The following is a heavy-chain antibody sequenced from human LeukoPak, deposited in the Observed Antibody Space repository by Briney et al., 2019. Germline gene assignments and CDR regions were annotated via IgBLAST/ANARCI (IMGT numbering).Heavy chain of an antibody. Sequence: PGGSLRLSCAASGFIFSSYWMHWVRQAPGKGLMWVSRINTDGTSTTYADSVKGRFTFSRDNAKNTLYLQMNSLRAEDTAVYYCARDGVVGPDHWGQGTLVTVSS. D-gene: IGHD2-8*02. J-gene: IGHJ4*02. CDR2: INTDGTST. CDR3: ARDGVVGPDH. CDR1: GFIFSSYW. V-gene: IGHV3-74*01.